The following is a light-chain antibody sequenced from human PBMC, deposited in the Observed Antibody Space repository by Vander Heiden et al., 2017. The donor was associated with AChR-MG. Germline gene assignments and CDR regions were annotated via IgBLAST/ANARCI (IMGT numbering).Light chain of an antibody. CDR3: QQRRNWPPLT. J-gene: IGKJ4*01. CDR1: QNVDIY. Sequence: ETVLTQSPASLSLSPGERATLSCRASQNVDIYLAWYQQRPGQAPRLLIYDESNRATGIPARFSGSGSGTDFTLTLSSLEPEDFAIYYCQQRRNWPPLTFGGGTKVEMK. V-gene: IGKV3-11*01. CDR2: DES.